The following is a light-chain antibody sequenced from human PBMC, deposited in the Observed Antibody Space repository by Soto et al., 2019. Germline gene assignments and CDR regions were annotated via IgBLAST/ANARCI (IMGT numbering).Light chain of an antibody. J-gene: IGKJ5*01. CDR2: GAS. Sequence: EIVLTRSPATLSLSPGERATLSCLASQSISDNLAWYQQRTGQAPRLLIYGASSRATGIPDRLSATVSGTEFTLPIRRLEPEDFAVXYXPHYGSSPIPFGQGTRLEIK. CDR1: QSISDN. V-gene: IGKV3-20*01. CDR3: PHYGSSPIP.